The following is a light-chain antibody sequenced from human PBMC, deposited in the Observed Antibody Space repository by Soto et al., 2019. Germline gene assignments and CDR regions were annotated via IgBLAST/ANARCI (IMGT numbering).Light chain of an antibody. V-gene: IGKV1-39*01. Sequence: IQLTQSPSSLSASVGDRVTITCRASQSIASYLNWYQQKPGKAPRLLIFATSNLQSGVPSRFSGSGSGTHFTLSISSLQPEDSATYYCQQTRTVPPEWTFGQGTKVDIK. CDR2: ATS. CDR3: QQTRTVPPEWT. CDR1: QSIASY. J-gene: IGKJ1*01.